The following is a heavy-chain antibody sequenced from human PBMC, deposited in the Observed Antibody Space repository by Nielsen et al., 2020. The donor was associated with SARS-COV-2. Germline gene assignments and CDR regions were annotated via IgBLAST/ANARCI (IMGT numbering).Heavy chain of an antibody. Sequence: ASVKVSCKASGYTFTSYYMHWVRQAPGQGLEWMGIINPSGGSTSYAQKFQGRVTMTRDTSTSTVYMELSSLRSEDTAVYYCARDGNGLMVRGVIMGPGDYWGQGTLVTVSS. V-gene: IGHV1-46*01. CDR2: INPSGGST. CDR3: ARDGNGLMVRGVIMGPGDY. D-gene: IGHD3-10*01. CDR1: GYTFTSYY. J-gene: IGHJ4*02.